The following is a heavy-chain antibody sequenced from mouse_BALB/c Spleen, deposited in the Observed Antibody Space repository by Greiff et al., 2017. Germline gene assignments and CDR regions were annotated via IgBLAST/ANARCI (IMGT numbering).Heavy chain of an antibody. CDR2: IWGDGST. Sequence: QVHVKQSGPGLVAPSQSLSITCTVSGFSLTGYGVNWVRQPPGKGLEWLGMIWGDGSTDYNSALKSRLSISKDNSKSQVFLKMNSLQTDDTARYYCARVRYAMDYWGQGTSVTVSS. J-gene: IGHJ4*01. D-gene: IGHD1-1*01. V-gene: IGHV2-6-7*01. CDR3: ARVRYAMDY. CDR1: GFSLTGYG.